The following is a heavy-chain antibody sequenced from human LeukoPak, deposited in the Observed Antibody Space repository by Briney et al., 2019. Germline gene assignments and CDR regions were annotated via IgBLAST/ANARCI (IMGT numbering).Heavy chain of an antibody. D-gene: IGHD2-15*01. CDR3: ARDRGSGGGFDY. V-gene: IGHV4-59*01. CDR2: ISYSGST. Sequence: SETLSLTCTVSGGPISGYYWSWIRQPPGKGLEWIAYISYSGSTNYNPSLKNRVTIPRDTSKNQLSLKLSSVTAADTAVYYCARDRGSGGGFDYWGQGTLVTVSS. J-gene: IGHJ4*02. CDR1: GGPISGYY.